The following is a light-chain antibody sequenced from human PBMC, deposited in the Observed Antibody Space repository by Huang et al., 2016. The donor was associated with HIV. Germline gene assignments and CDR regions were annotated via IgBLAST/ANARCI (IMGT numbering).Light chain of an antibody. CDR2: EVS. J-gene: IGKJ4*01. CDR3: MQRTQRPLT. V-gene: IGKV2D-29*02. CDR1: QSLLHSDGETY. Sequence: DIVMTQTPLSLSVTPGQPASISCKSSQSLLHSDGETYLYWYLHKPGQSPQRLIYEVSNRCSGVPDRFSGSGSGTDFTLRISRVEAEDVGVYYCMQRTQRPLTFGGGTKVEIK.